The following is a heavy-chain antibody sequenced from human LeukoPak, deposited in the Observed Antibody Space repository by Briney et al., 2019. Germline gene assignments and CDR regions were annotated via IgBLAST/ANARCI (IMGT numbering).Heavy chain of an antibody. CDR3: AGVYCSSTSCYPRAHAFDI. J-gene: IGHJ3*02. V-gene: IGHV4-34*01. D-gene: IGHD2-2*01. Sequence: EWIGEINHSGSTNYNPSLKSRVTISVDTSKNQSSLKLSSVTAADTAVYYCAGVYCSSTSCYPRAHAFDIWGQGTMVTVSS. CDR2: INHSGST.